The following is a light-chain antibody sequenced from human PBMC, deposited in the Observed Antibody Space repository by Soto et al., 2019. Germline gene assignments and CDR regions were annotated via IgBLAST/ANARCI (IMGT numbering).Light chain of an antibody. V-gene: IGLV1-51*01. Sequence: QSVLTQPPSVSAAPGQTVTISCSGSSSNIGNNYVSWYQQLPGTAPKLLIYDNNKRPSGIPDRFSDSKSGTSATLAITGLQTGDEADYYCGTWDSSLSASVFGTGTKVTVL. CDR3: GTWDSSLSASV. CDR2: DNN. CDR1: SSNIGNNY. J-gene: IGLJ1*01.